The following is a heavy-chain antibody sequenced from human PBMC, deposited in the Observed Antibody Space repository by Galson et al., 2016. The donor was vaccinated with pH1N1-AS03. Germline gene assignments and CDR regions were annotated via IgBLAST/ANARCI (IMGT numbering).Heavy chain of an antibody. CDR2: IYYSGST. CDR1: GGSISSYY. J-gene: IGHJ4*02. D-gene: IGHD6-13*01. Sequence: LSLTCTVSGGSISSYYWSWIRQPPGNRLEWIGYIYYSGSTKYNPPLKSRVTISVDTSKNQFSLKLTSVTAADTAVDYCARPRGGSSSWYPFDHWGQGTLVTVSS. CDR3: ARPRGGSSSWYPFDH. V-gene: IGHV4-59*08.